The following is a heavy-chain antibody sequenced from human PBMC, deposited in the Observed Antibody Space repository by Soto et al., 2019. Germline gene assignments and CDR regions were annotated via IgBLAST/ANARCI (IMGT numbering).Heavy chain of an antibody. J-gene: IGHJ4*02. CDR1: GFTFSSYG. CDR2: IRGDGGQT. D-gene: IGHD3-9*01. Sequence: GGSLRLSCTASGFTFSSYGMGWVRQSPGKGLQWVSTIRGDGGQTHYTDSVKGRFSISRDNSKNTVYLQMDSLRAEDTAMYFCARDVGLDSDDFFAYWGQGTQVTVSS. V-gene: IGHV3-23*01. CDR3: ARDVGLDSDDFFAY.